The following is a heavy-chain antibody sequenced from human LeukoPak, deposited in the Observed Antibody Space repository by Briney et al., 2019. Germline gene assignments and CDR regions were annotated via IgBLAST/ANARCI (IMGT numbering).Heavy chain of an antibody. CDR3: ARANFHYDSSGYHSPDAFDI. CDR1: GGSFSGYY. D-gene: IGHD3-22*01. CDR2: INHSGST. Sequence: PSETLSLTCAVYGGSFSGYYWSWIRQPPGKGLEWIGEINHSGSTNYNPSLKSRVTISVDTSKNQFSLKLSSVTAADTAVYYCARANFHYDSSGYHSPDAFDIWGQGTMVTVSS. V-gene: IGHV4-34*01. J-gene: IGHJ3*02.